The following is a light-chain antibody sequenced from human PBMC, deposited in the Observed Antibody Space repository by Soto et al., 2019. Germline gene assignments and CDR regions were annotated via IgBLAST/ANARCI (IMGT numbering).Light chain of an antibody. V-gene: IGKV3-11*01. CDR1: QRVSSY. Sequence: EIVLTQSPATLSLSPGERATLSCRASQRVSSYLAWYQQKPGQAPRLLIYDASNRATGIPARFSGSGSGTDFTLTISSLEPEDFAVYYCQQRSNWLGTFGQGTKLEIK. CDR2: DAS. CDR3: QQRSNWLGT. J-gene: IGKJ2*01.